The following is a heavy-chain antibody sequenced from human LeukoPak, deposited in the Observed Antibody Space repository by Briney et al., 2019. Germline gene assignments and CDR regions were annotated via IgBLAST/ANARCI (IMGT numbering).Heavy chain of an antibody. CDR3: ASTDGSGYLMIY. CDR2: IYYSGST. CDR1: GGSISSSSYY. J-gene: IGHJ4*02. D-gene: IGHD3-10*01. Sequence: SETLSLTCTVSGGSISSSSYYWGWIRHPPRQCLEWIGSIYYSGSTYYNPSLKSRVTISVDTSKNHFSLKPSSVTAADTAVYYCASTDGSGYLMIYWGQGTLVTVSS. V-gene: IGHV4-39*02.